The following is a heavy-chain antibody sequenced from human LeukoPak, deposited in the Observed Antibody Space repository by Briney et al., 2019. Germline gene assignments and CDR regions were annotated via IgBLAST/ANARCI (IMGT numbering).Heavy chain of an antibody. CDR2: ISRSGVHT. CDR1: GFTFSNYA. V-gene: IGHV3-23*01. Sequence: PGGSLRLSCTASGFTFSNYAMTWVRQAPGKGLEWVSAISRSGVHTYYADSVKGRFTISRDNPKNTLYLQMNSLRAEDTAVYSCAKGPPNNSQGYLDYWGQGTLVTVSS. J-gene: IGHJ4*02. CDR3: AKGPPNNSQGYLDY. D-gene: IGHD1-14*01.